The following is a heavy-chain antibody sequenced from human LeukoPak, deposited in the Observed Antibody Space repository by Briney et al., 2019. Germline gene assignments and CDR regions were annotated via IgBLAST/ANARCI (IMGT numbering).Heavy chain of an antibody. D-gene: IGHD6-13*01. Sequence: GGSLRLSCAASGFTFSSFAMSWVRQAPGKGLEWVSAISGSGGSTYYADSVKGRFTISRDNSKNTLYLQMNSLRAEDTAVYYCAKDRVAAAGTFKASGVLVMVPQFDYWGQGTLVTVSS. J-gene: IGHJ4*02. CDR3: AKDRVAAAGTFKASGVLVMVPQFDY. V-gene: IGHV3-23*01. CDR1: GFTFSSFA. CDR2: ISGSGGST.